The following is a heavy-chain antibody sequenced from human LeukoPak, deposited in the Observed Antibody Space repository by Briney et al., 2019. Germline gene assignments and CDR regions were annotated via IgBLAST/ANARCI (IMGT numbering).Heavy chain of an antibody. J-gene: IGHJ5*02. CDR1: GFTFSSYA. V-gene: IGHV3-23*01. Sequence: GGSLRLSCAASGFTFSSYAMSWVRQAPGKGLEWVSAISGSGGSTYYADSVKGRFTISRDNSKNTLYLQMNSLRAEDTAVYYCAKDPLSMVVVTNNWFDPWGQGTLVTVSS. CDR2: ISGSGGST. D-gene: IGHD2-15*01. CDR3: AKDPLSMVVVTNNWFDP.